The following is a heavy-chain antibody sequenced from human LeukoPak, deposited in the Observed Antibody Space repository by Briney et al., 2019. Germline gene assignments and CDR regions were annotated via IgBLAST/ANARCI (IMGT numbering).Heavy chain of an antibody. CDR2: IDTDGSST. D-gene: IGHD5-24*01. V-gene: IGHV3-74*01. CDR1: GFTFSSYW. J-gene: IGHJ4*02. Sequence: GGSLRLSCAASGFTFSSYWMHWVRQASGKGLVWVSRIDTDGSSTTYADSVKGRFTISRDNAKNTLYLQMNSLRAEDTAVYYCATEMAAMVYWGQGTLVTVSS. CDR3: ATEMAAMVY.